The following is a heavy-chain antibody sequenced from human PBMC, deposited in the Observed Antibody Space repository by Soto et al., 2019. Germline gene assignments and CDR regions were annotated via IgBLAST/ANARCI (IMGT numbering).Heavy chain of an antibody. V-gene: IGHV1-69*12. D-gene: IGHD3-16*01. CDR2: IVPLFAEA. Sequence: QVQLEQSAAEVKKPGSSVKVSCNASGGTFGGYRLNWVRQAPGQGLEWMGGIVPLFAEANYAQKFQSRGTMTGDASGGDLDLHSLGADDTAMYSCARGGACYDHAGLTYHYTAKLDSWRQGTLVTVSS. CDR3: ARGGACYDHAGLTYHYTAKLDS. CDR1: GGTFGGYR. J-gene: IGHJ4*02.